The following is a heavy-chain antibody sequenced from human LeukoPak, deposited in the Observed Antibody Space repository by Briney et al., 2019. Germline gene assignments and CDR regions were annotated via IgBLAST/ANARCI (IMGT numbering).Heavy chain of an antibody. D-gene: IGHD6-19*01. CDR1: GFTFSIYS. CDR3: ARDHGWGAFDI. J-gene: IGHJ3*02. V-gene: IGHV3-21*01. Sequence: GGSLRLSCAASGFTFSIYSMNWVRQAPGKGLEWVSFISSSHSYIYYADSVKGSFTISRDNAKNSLYLKMNSLRAEDTAVYYCARDHGWGAFDIWGQGTMVTVSS. CDR2: ISSSHSYI.